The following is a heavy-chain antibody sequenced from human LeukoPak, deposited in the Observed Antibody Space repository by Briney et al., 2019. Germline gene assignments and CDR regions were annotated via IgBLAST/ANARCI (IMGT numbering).Heavy chain of an antibody. Sequence: GGSLRLSCAASGFTFSNAWMNWVRQAPGKGLEWVGRIKTKTDGGITDYAAPVKGRFTISRDDPKNTLYLQMNSLKSEDTAVYYCSSHYYDIWGHGTKVTVSS. CDR2: IKTKTDGGIT. CDR1: GFTFSNAW. CDR3: SSHYYDI. J-gene: IGHJ3*02. D-gene: IGHD1-26*01. V-gene: IGHV3-15*01.